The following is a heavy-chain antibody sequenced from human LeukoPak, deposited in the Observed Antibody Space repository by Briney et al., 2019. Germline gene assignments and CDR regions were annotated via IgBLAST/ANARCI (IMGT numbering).Heavy chain of an antibody. V-gene: IGHV4-4*02. D-gene: IGHD3-22*01. J-gene: IGHJ4*02. CDR1: GDSFSSNNY. Sequence: SETLSLTCTVSGDSFSSNNYWTWVRQPPGKGLEWIGEIYRSGATNYNPSLRSRVTVSLDKSKNQFSLRLNSVTAADTAVYYCARNAGYSDLNYWGQGVLVTVSS. CDR2: IYRSGAT. CDR3: ARNAGYSDLNY.